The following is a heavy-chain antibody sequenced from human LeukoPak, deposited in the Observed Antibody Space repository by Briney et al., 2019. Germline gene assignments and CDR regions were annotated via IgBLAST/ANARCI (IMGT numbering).Heavy chain of an antibody. CDR1: GGPISSYY. CDR2: IYYSGIT. Sequence: PSETLSLTCAVSGGPISSYYWSWIRQPPGKGLEWIGYIYYSGITNYNPSLKSRVTISVDTSKNQFSLKLTSVTAADTAVYYCARILGVRSTHWYFDLWGRGTLVTVSS. CDR3: ARILGVRSTHWYFDL. D-gene: IGHD3-16*01. J-gene: IGHJ2*01. V-gene: IGHV4-59*01.